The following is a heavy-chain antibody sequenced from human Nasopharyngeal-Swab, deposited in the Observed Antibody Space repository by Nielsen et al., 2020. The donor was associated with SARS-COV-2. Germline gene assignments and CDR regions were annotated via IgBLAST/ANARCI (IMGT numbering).Heavy chain of an antibody. D-gene: IGHD3-16*01. V-gene: IGHV4-34*01. CDR3: ARLHYDYVWGSYGGRDY. Sequence: GSLRLSCAVYGGSFSGYYWSWIRQPPGKGLEWIGEINHSGSTNYNPSLKSRVTISVDTSKNQFSLKLSSVTAADTAVYYCARLHYDYVWGSYGGRDYWGQGTLVTVSS. J-gene: IGHJ4*02. CDR1: GGSFSGYY. CDR2: INHSGST.